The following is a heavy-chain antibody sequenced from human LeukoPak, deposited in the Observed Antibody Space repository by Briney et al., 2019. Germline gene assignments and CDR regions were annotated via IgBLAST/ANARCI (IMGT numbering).Heavy chain of an antibody. Sequence: PGGSLRLSCAASGFTFSSYWMSWVRQAPGKGLEWVANIKQDGSEKYYVDSVKGRFTISRDNAKNSLYLQMNSLRAEDTAVYYCATVRRTLEYFTYYFEFRGRGALVTVSS. CDR1: GFTFSSYW. J-gene: IGHJ4*02. CDR3: ATVRRTLEYFTYYFEF. CDR2: IKQDGSEK. V-gene: IGHV3-7*01. D-gene: IGHD3-3*01.